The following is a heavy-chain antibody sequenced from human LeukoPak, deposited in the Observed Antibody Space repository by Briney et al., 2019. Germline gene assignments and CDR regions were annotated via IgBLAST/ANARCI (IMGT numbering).Heavy chain of an antibody. CDR3: AELGITMIGGV. CDR1: GFSFSSFS. CDR2: ISGGSSFT. Sequence: GGSLRLSCAASGFSFSSFSMNWVRQAPGKGLEWVSYISGGSSFTYYVDSVKGRFTISRDNAKNSLYLQMNSLRAEDTAVYYCAELGITMIGGVWGKGTTVTISS. D-gene: IGHD3-10*02. V-gene: IGHV3-21*01. J-gene: IGHJ6*04.